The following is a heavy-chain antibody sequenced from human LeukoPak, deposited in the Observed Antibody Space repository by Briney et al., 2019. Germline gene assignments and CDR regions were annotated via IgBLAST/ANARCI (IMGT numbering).Heavy chain of an antibody. J-gene: IGHJ3*02. V-gene: IGHV3-30*18. CDR2: ISYDGSNK. Sequence: PGGSLRLSCAASGFTFSSYGMHWVRQAPGKGLEWVAVISYDGSNKYYADSVKGRFTISRDNSKNTLYLQMNSLRAEDTAVYYCAKDWGYDILTGPRGDAFDIWGQGTMVTVSS. D-gene: IGHD3-9*01. CDR1: GFTFSSYG. CDR3: AKDWGYDILTGPRGDAFDI.